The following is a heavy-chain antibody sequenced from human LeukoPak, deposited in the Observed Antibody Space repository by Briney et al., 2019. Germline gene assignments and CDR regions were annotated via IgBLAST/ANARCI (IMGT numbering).Heavy chain of an antibody. Sequence: HGESLKISCKGSGYSFTSYWIGWVRQMPGKGLEWMGIVYPGDSDTRYSPSFQGQVTISADKSISTAYLQWSSLKASDTAMYYCARRIAAAGTDYFDYWGQGTLVTVSS. CDR2: VYPGDSDT. J-gene: IGHJ4*02. V-gene: IGHV5-51*01. D-gene: IGHD6-13*01. CDR1: GYSFTSYW. CDR3: ARRIAAAGTDYFDY.